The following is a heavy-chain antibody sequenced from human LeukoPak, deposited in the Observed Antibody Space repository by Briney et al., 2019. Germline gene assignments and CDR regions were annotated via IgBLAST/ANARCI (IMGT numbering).Heavy chain of an antibody. CDR3: ARGLRQGSAWSWGPKEKSYQYMDV. Sequence: PSETLSLTCGVSGGSFSSHYWTWIRQPPGKGLEWIGEINPRGSTDYNPSLESRVTVSADTSRNQLSLSLTSVTAADSAVYFCARGLRQGSAWSWGPKEKSYQYMDVWGTGTTVIVSS. J-gene: IGHJ6*04. V-gene: IGHV4-34*01. CDR1: GGSFSSHY. D-gene: IGHD6-19*01. CDR2: INPRGST.